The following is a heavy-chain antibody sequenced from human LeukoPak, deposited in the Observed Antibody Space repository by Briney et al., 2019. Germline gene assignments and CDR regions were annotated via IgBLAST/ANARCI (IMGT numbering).Heavy chain of an antibody. J-gene: IGHJ4*02. CDR1: GFTFSSYA. V-gene: IGHV3-30*07. CDR2: ISYDGSNK. D-gene: IGHD3-22*01. CDR3: ATMYYYDSSGYYL. Sequence: GGSLRLSCAASGFTFSSYAMHWVRQAPGKGLEWVAVISYDGSNKYYADSVKGRFTISRDNAKNSLYLQMNSLRAEDTAVYYCATMYYYDSSGYYLWGQGTLVTVSS.